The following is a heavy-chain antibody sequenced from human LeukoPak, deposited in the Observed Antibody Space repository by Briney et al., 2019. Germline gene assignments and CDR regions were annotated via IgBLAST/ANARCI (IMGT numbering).Heavy chain of an antibody. J-gene: IGHJ4*02. V-gene: IGHV3-23*01. D-gene: IGHD1-7*01. Sequence: GGSLRLSCAASGFTFSDYWMTWVRQAPGKGLEWVSAISGSGGSTYYADSVKGRFTISRDNSKNTLYLQMNSLRAEDTAVYYCAKGDWNYLPIYDYWGQGTLVTVSS. CDR2: ISGSGGST. CDR1: GFTFSDYW. CDR3: AKGDWNYLPIYDY.